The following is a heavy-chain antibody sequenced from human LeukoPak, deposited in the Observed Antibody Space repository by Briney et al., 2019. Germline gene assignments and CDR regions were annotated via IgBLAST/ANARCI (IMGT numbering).Heavy chain of an antibody. CDR2: IYHSGRT. V-gene: IGHV4-4*02. CDR3: ARIVSGSGNCFDY. Sequence: SATLSLPCAVSGGSLSSRYWWSWVRQPPGKGLEWIGEIYHSGRTNYNPSLKSRVIISVDKSKNQFSLQLDSVTAADTAVYYFARIVSGSGNCFDYWGQGTLLTVSS. CDR1: GGSLSSRYW. D-gene: IGHD3-10*01. J-gene: IGHJ4*02.